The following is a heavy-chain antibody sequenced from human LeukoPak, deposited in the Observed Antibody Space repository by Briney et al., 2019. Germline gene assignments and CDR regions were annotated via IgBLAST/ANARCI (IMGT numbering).Heavy chain of an antibody. J-gene: IGHJ4*02. CDR3: ATPPTVGCSGGSCYPVPFDY. CDR2: INPNSGGA. Sequence: ASVKVSCKASGYTFTGYYMHWVRQAPGQGLEWMGWINPNSGGANYAQKFQGRVTMTRDTSISTAYMELSRLRSDDTAVYYCATPPTVGCSGGSCYPVPFDYWGQGTLVTVSS. CDR1: GYTFTGYY. D-gene: IGHD2-15*01. V-gene: IGHV1-2*02.